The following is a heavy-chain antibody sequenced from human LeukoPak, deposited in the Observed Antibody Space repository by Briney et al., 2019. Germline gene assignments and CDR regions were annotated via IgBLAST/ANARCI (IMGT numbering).Heavy chain of an antibody. CDR3: ARARLPPPSRTAYYYYMDV. Sequence: LETLSLTCAAYGGSFSGYYWSWIRQPPGKGLEWIGEINHSGSTNYNPSLKSRVTISVDTSKNQFSLKLSSVTAADTAVYYCARARLPPPSRTAYYYYMDVWGKGTTVTVSS. CDR1: GGSFSGYY. D-gene: IGHD2-2*01. V-gene: IGHV4-34*01. CDR2: INHSGST. J-gene: IGHJ6*03.